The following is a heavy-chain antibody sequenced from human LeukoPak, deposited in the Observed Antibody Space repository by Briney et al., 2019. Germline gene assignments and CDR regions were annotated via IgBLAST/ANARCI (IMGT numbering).Heavy chain of an antibody. V-gene: IGHV3-11*01. CDR2: ISSSGTSI. CDR1: GFTFSDYY. D-gene: IGHD6-19*01. J-gene: IGHJ4*02. CDR3: ARQYSSGWYYFDY. Sequence: PGGSLRLSCAASGFTFSDYYVSWIRQAPGKGLEWVSYISSSGTSIHYADSVKGRFTISRDNSKNSLYLQMNSLRAEDTAVYYCARQYSSGWYYFDYWGQGTLVTVSS.